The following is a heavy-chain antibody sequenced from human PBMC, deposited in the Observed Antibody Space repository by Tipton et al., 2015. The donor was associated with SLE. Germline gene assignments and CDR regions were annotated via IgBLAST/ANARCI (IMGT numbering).Heavy chain of an antibody. J-gene: IGHJ4*02. Sequence: LRLFCAASGFTFSSYGMHLVRQPPGKGLEWIGEINHSGSTNYNPSLKSRVTISVDTSKNQFSLKLSSVTAADTAVYYCARGRGYWGQGTLVTVSS. V-gene: IGHV4-34*01. CDR1: GFTFSSYG. CDR2: INHSGST. CDR3: ARGRGY.